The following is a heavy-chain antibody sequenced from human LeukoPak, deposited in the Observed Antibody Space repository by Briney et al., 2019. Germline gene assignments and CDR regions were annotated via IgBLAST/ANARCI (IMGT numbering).Heavy chain of an antibody. V-gene: IGHV1-69*05. CDR2: IIPIFGTA. D-gene: IGHD5-24*01. CDR1: GGTFSSYA. J-gene: IGHJ4*02. CDR3: ARGDVRKDGYRFDY. Sequence: SVKVSCKASGGTFSSYAISWVRQAPGQGLELMGRIIPIFGTANYAQKFQGRVTITTDESTSTAYMELSSLRSEDTAVYYCARGDVRKDGYRFDYWGQGTLVTVSS.